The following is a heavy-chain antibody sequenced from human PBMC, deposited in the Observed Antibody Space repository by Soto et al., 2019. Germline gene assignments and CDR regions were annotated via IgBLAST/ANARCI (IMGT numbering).Heavy chain of an antibody. Sequence: EVQLVESGGGLVQPGGSLRLSCAASGFTFSSYWMSWVRQAPGKGLERVANIKQDGSDKYYVDSVKGRFTISRDIAYNSLYLQMNSLRDEDKAVYYCSREGQADNYYYYGMYVWCQGTKVTVSS. CDR3: SREGQADNYYYYGMYV. V-gene: IGHV3-7*01. J-gene: IGHJ6*02. D-gene: IGHD2-15*01. CDR1: GFTFSSYW. CDR2: IKQDGSDK.